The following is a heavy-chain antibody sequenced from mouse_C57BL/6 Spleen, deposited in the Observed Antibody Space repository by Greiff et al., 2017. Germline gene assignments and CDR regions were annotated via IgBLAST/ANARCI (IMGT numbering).Heavy chain of an antibody. J-gene: IGHJ3*01. D-gene: IGHD1-1*01. V-gene: IGHV10-3*01. Sequence: EVQRVESGGGLVQPKGSLKLSCAASGFTFNTYAMHWVRQAPGKGLEWVARIRSKSSNYATYYADSVKDSFTISRDDSQSMLYLQMNNLKTEDTAMYCCVGEGITTVVEAWCAYWGQGTLVTVSA. CDR3: VGEGITTVVEAWCAY. CDR1: GFTFNTYA. CDR2: IRSKSSNYAT.